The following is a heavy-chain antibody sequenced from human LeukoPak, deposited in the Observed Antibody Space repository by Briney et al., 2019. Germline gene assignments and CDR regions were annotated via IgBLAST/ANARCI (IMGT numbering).Heavy chain of an antibody. Sequence: GGTLRLSCAASGFTFSSYWMSWVRQAPGKGLEWVANIKQDGSEKYYVDSVKGRFTISRDNAKNSLYLQMNSLRAEDTAVYYCAREGAPSGYDYHYWGQGTLVTVSS. D-gene: IGHD5-12*01. CDR2: IKQDGSEK. CDR3: AREGAPSGYDYHY. J-gene: IGHJ4*02. V-gene: IGHV3-7*01. CDR1: GFTFSSYW.